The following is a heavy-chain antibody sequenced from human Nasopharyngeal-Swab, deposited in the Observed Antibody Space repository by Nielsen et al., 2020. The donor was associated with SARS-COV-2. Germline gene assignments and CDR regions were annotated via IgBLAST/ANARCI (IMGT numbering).Heavy chain of an antibody. Sequence: GSLRLSCTVSGGSISSSSYYWGWIRRPPGKGLEWIGSIYYSGSTYYNPSLKSRVTISVDTSKNQFSLKLSSVTAADTAVYYCARGGYSYGFDYWGQGTLVTVSS. D-gene: IGHD5-18*01. CDR1: GGSISSSSYY. V-gene: IGHV4-39*01. J-gene: IGHJ4*02. CDR2: IYYSGST. CDR3: ARGGYSYGFDY.